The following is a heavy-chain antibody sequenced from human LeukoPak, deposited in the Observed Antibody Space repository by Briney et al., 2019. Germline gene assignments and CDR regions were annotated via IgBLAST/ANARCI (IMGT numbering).Heavy chain of an antibody. Sequence: GGSLRLSCGAPDSNIGTYAVTWVRQVPGKGLEWVSGMSGGGLSTYYARSVKGRFTISRDTSKNTFYLEMNSLGADDTAVYYCARDAPPPLYSSSWYTRLWSVEGTCFDYWGQGTLVTVSS. V-gene: IGHV3-23*01. CDR3: ARDAPPPLYSSSWYTRLWSVEGTCFDY. CDR2: MSGGGLST. J-gene: IGHJ4*02. D-gene: IGHD6-13*01. CDR1: DSNIGTYA.